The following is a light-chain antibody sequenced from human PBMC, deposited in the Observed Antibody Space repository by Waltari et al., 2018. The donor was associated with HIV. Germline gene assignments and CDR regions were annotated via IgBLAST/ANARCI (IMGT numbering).Light chain of an antibody. V-gene: IGKV3-20*01. Sequence: LLIQSPYSLSLSPGDRASLSCRASQSVDHHNLTWYRQVLGQPPLLLIYGATSRDPGVSDRFSAGGSEKEFSLSITRLEPEDFALYFCQQCSGSCTFGQGT. CDR1: QSVDHHN. J-gene: IGKJ2*02. CDR3: QQCSGSCT. CDR2: GAT.